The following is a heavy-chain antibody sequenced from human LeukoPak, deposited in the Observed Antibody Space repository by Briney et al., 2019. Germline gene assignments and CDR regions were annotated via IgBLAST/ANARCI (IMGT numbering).Heavy chain of an antibody. CDR1: GFSFSNYA. Sequence: GGSLRLSCAASGFSFSNYAMNWVRQAPGKGLEWVSAIVGGGDSTFYADSVKGRFTISRDNSKNTLYLQMNSLRAEDTAVYYCAKALGVRQQDGMAFDIWGQGTMVTVSS. V-gene: IGHV3-23*01. CDR2: IVGGGDST. CDR3: AKALGVRQQDGMAFDI. D-gene: IGHD6-13*01. J-gene: IGHJ3*02.